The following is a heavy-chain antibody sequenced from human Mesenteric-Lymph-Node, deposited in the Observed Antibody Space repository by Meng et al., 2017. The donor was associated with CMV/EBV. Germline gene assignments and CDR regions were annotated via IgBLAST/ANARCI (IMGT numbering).Heavy chain of an antibody. D-gene: IGHD3-22*01. V-gene: IGHV3-48*03. CDR1: GFTFSSYE. J-gene: IGHJ3*02. Sequence: GESLKISCAASGFTFSSYEMNWVRQAPGKGLEWVSYISSSGSTIYYADSVKGRFTISRDNSKNTLYLQMNSLRAEDTAVYYCAKALRMTYYYDSSGYYPDAFDIWGQGTMVTVSS. CDR3: AKALRMTYYYDSSGYYPDAFDI. CDR2: ISSSGSTI.